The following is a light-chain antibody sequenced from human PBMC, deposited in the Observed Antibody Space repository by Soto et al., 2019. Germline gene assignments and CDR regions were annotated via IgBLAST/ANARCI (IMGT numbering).Light chain of an antibody. CDR2: GVS. V-gene: IGKV3-20*01. J-gene: IGKJ1*01. Sequence: EIVLTQSPGTLPLSPGEGATLACRASQTISSNFLAWYQQKPGQPPRLLIYGVSIRATGIPDRFSGSGSGTDFTLTISRLEPEDFAVYYCQQCGSSPWTFRQGTTVEIK. CDR1: QTISSNF. CDR3: QQCGSSPWT.